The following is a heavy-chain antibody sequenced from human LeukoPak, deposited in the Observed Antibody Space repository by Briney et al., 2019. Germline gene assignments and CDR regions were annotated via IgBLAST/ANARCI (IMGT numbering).Heavy chain of an antibody. CDR1: GFTFSSYS. V-gene: IGHV3-48*01. CDR3: ARDSAYSYASSGVVVSSFDY. J-gene: IGHJ4*02. Sequence: GGSLRLSCAASGFTFSSYSMNWVRQAPGKGLEWVSYISSSSSTVYYADSVRGRFTISRDNAKSSLYLQMNSLRAEDTAVYYCARDSAYSYASSGVVVSSFDYWGQGTLVTVSS. CDR2: ISSSSSTV. D-gene: IGHD5-18*01.